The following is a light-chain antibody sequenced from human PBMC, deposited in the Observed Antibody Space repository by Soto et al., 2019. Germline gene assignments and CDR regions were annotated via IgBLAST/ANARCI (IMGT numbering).Light chain of an antibody. CDR3: SSYTSGSTYLV. CDR1: SSDVGGRNF. CDR2: EVS. J-gene: IGLJ2*01. Sequence: QSALTQPASVSGSPGQSITISCTGTSSDVGGRNFVSWYQQHPGKAPKLMISEVSNRPSGVPNRFSGSKSGNTASLTISGLQTEDEGDYYCSSYTSGSTYLVFGGGTKVTVL. V-gene: IGLV2-14*01.